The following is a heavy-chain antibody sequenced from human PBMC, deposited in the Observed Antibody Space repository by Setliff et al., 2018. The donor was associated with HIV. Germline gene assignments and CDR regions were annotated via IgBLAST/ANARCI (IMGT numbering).Heavy chain of an antibody. CDR3: AKGAGFYGDYTFDY. CDR1: GASITSHY. Sequence: KPSETLSLTCTVSGASITSHYWSWIRQSPGRELEWIGYIYSTGSTNYNPSLQSRVSISVDASKNKFSLKVTSVTSADTAVYYCAKGAGFYGDYTFDYWGQGNLVTVS. D-gene: IGHD4-17*01. J-gene: IGHJ4*02. V-gene: IGHV4-59*11. CDR2: IYSTGST.